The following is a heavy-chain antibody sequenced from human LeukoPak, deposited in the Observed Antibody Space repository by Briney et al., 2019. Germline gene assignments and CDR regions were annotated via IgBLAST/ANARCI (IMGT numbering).Heavy chain of an antibody. V-gene: IGHV4-34*01. CDR1: GGSFSGYY. J-gene: IGHJ6*02. Sequence: SETLSLTCAVYGGSFSGYYWSWIRQPPGKGLEWIGEINHSGSTNYNPSLKGRVTISVDTSKNQFSLKLSSVTAADTAVYYCARVQWWFYYYGMDVWGQGTTVTVSS. CDR2: INHSGST. CDR3: ARVQWWFYYYGMDV. D-gene: IGHD2-15*01.